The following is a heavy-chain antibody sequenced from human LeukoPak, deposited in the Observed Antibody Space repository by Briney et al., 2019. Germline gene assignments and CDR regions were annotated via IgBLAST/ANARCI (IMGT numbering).Heavy chain of an antibody. CDR2: ISYDGSNK. J-gene: IGHJ4*02. CDR3: AKDHQMAAGTDY. V-gene: IGHV3-30*18. Sequence: PGGSLRLSCAASGFTFSSYGMHWVRQAPGKGLEWVAAISYDGSNKYYADSVKGRFTISRDNSKNTLYLQMNSLRAEDTAVYYCAKDHQMAAGTDYWGQGTLVTVSS. CDR1: GFTFSSYG. D-gene: IGHD6-13*01.